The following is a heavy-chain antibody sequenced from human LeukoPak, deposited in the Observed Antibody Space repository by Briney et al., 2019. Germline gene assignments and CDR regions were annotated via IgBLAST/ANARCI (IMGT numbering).Heavy chain of an antibody. CDR2: ICTSGGT. V-gene: IGHV4-4*07. CDR1: GGSISSYY. J-gene: IGHJ6*03. CDR3: ARDISSGAYCSGGSCRPYNYYMDV. D-gene: IGHD2-15*01. Sequence: AGTLSLTCTVSGGSISSYYWSWIRQPAAKGLEWIGRICTSGGTNYHPSLTSRVTISVDKSKNQFSMKLSSVTAVYTAVYYCARDISSGAYCSGGSCRPYNYYMDVWGKGTTVTVSS.